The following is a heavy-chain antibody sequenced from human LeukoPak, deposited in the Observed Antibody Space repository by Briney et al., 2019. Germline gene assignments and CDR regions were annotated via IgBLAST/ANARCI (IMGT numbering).Heavy chain of an antibody. CDR2: ISSGST. Sequence: PSGTLSLTCTVSGDSISSGDYYWSWIRQPAGKGLEWIGRISSGSTNYNPSLKSRVTISVDTSKNQFSLKLSSVTAADTAVYYCARVSDVAAAYFYWYFDLWGRGTLVTVSS. D-gene: IGHD6-13*01. CDR1: GDSISSGDYY. CDR3: ARVSDVAAAYFYWYFDL. J-gene: IGHJ2*01. V-gene: IGHV4-61*02.